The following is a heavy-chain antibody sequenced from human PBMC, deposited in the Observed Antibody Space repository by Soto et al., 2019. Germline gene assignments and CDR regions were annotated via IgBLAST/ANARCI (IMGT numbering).Heavy chain of an antibody. Sequence: QITLKESGPTLVKPTQTLTLTCTVSGFSVSARGVGGGWIRQPPGKALEWLGIIYWNDDKRYSPSLKSRLTITKDTSKNQVVLTMTNMDPVDTATYYCAHSPWGAAPDYWGQGTLVTVSS. J-gene: IGHJ4*02. CDR2: IYWNDDK. V-gene: IGHV2-5*01. CDR1: GFSVSARGVG. CDR3: AHSPWGAAPDY. D-gene: IGHD3-16*01.